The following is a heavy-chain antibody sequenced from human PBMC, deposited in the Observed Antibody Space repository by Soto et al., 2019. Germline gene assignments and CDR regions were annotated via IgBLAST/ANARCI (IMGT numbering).Heavy chain of an antibody. Sequence: ASVKVSCKGSGGTFSSYAISWVRQDPGQGLEWMGGIIPIFGTANYAQKFQGRVTITADESTSTAYMELSSLRSEDTAVYYCARVFVSGSIPASDYYYYYGMDVWGQGTTVTVSS. J-gene: IGHJ6*02. CDR2: IIPIFGTA. D-gene: IGHD1-26*01. CDR3: ARVFVSGSIPASDYYYYYGMDV. CDR1: GGTFSSYA. V-gene: IGHV1-69*13.